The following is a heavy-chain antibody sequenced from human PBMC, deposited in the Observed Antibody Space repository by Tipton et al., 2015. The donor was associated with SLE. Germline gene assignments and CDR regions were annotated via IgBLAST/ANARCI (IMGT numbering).Heavy chain of an antibody. D-gene: IGHD2-8*01. Sequence: TLSLTCAVYGGSITAYYCSWIRQPPGKGLEWIGYTHYSGSSSYNLSLKSRVILSVYLSKNQISLKRSSVTAADTAVYFCAVYAGFYQYYMDVWGKGTTVTVSS. CDR1: GGSITAYY. CDR3: AVYAGFYQYYMDV. V-gene: IGHV4-59*01. J-gene: IGHJ6*03. CDR2: THYSGSS.